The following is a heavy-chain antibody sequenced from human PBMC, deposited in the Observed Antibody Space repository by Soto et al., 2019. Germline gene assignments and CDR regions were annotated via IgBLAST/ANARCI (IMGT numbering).Heavy chain of an antibody. Sequence: SETLSLTCAVDGGSFSGYYWTWIRQPPGKGLEWIGEINHSGSTNYNPSLKSRVTISVDTSKNQFSLKLTSVTAADTAVYFCTRGHRGTFFGVVLTNWFDPWGQGTLVTVSS. J-gene: IGHJ5*02. D-gene: IGHD3-3*01. CDR1: GGSFSGYY. V-gene: IGHV4-34*01. CDR3: TRGHRGTFFGVVLTNWFDP. CDR2: INHSGST.